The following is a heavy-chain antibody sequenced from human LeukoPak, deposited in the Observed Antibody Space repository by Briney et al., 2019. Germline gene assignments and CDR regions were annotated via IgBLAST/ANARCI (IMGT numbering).Heavy chain of an antibody. CDR2: ISAYNGNT. CDR3: AREGPTIQLWYSWFDP. V-gene: IGHV1-18*01. J-gene: IGHJ5*02. D-gene: IGHD5-18*01. Sequence: ASVEVSCKASGYTFTSYGISWVRQAPGQGLEWMGWISAYNGNTNYAQKLQGRVTMTTDTSTSTAYMELRSLRSDDTAVYYCAREGPTIQLWYSWFDPWGQGTLVTVSS. CDR1: GYTFTSYG.